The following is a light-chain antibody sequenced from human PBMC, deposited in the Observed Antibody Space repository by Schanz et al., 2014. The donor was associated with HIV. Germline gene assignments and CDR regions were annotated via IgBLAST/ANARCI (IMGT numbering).Light chain of an antibody. Sequence: QSVLTQPPSVSGAPGQRVTISCTGSSSNIGAGYDVHWYLQLPGTAPKLLIYGNNNRPSGVPDRFSGSQSGTSASLAISGLQTEDEGDYYCQAYDSSLSGPVVFGGGTKVTVL. CDR3: QAYDSSLSGPVV. V-gene: IGLV1-40*01. CDR1: SSNIGAGYD. J-gene: IGLJ2*01. CDR2: GNN.